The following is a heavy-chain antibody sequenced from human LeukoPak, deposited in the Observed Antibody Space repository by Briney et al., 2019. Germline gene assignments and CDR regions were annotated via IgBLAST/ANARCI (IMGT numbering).Heavy chain of an antibody. CDR3: AREGSYNDAFDI. D-gene: IGHD1-26*01. CDR1: GGSISSYY. J-gene: IGHJ3*02. Sequence: PSETLSLTCTVSGGSISSYYWSWIRQPPGKGLEWIGYIYYSGSTNYNPSLKSRVTISVDTFKNQFSLKLSSVTAADTAVYYCAREGSYNDAFDIWGQGTMVTVSS. V-gene: IGHV4-59*01. CDR2: IYYSGST.